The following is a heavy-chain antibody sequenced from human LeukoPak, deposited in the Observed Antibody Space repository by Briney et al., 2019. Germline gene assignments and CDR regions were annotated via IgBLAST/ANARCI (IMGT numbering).Heavy chain of an antibody. J-gene: IGHJ4*02. CDR3: ARVGLRDEDY. CDR1: GFTFSSYG. D-gene: IGHD3-10*01. V-gene: IGHV3-23*01. CDR2: ISGSGVGT. Sequence: GGSLRPSCATSGFTFSSYGMSWVRQAPGKGLEWVSAISGSGVGTYYADSVKGRFTISRDKSKKTLYLQMSSLRAEDTAVYYCARVGLRDEDYWGQGTLVTVSS.